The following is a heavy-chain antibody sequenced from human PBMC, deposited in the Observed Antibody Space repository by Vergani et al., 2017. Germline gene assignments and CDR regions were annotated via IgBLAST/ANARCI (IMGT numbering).Heavy chain of an antibody. D-gene: IGHD2-2*01. V-gene: IGHV3-9*01. CDR3: AKGQGYCSSTSCSPY. CDR2: ISWNSGSI. CDR1: GFTFDDYA. Sequence: EVQLVESGGGLVQPGRSLRLSCAASGFTFDDYAMHWVRQAPGKGLEGVSGISWNSGSIGYADSVKGRFTISRDNAKNSLYLQMNSLRAEDTALYYCAKGQGYCSSTSCSPYWGQGTLVTVSS. J-gene: IGHJ4*02.